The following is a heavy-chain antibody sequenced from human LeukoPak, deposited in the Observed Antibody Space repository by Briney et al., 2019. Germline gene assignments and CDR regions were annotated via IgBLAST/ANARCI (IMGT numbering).Heavy chain of an antibody. J-gene: IGHJ6*02. Sequence: GESLKISFKGSGYSFTSYWIGWVRQMPGKGLEWMGIIYPGDSDTRYSPSFQGQVTISADKSISTAYLQWSSLKASDTAMYYCARQGSGIGTAAGTVTPYYYYYGMDVWGQGTTVTVSS. CDR2: IYPGDSDT. V-gene: IGHV5-51*01. CDR3: ARQGSGIGTAAGTVTPYYYYYGMDV. CDR1: GYSFTSYW. D-gene: IGHD6-13*01.